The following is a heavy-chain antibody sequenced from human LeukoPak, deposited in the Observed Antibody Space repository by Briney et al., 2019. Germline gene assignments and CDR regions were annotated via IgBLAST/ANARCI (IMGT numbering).Heavy chain of an antibody. CDR2: ISSSGSTI. D-gene: IGHD3-10*02. J-gene: IGHJ6*04. V-gene: IGHV3-48*03. CDR3: AELGITMIGGV. Sequence: GGSLRLSCAASGFTFSSYEMNWVRQAPGKGLEWVSYISSSGSTIYYADSVKGRFTISRDNAQNSLYLHMDSLRAEDTAVYYCAELGITMIGGVWGKGTTVTISS. CDR1: GFTFSSYE.